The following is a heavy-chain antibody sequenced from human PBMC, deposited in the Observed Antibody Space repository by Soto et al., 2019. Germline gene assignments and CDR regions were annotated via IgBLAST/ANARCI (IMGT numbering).Heavy chain of an antibody. CDR3: TTQGAARPCPDFYYYYMDV. V-gene: IGHV3-15*01. CDR1: GFTFSNAW. D-gene: IGHD6-6*01. CDR2: IKSKTDGGTT. J-gene: IGHJ6*03. Sequence: ESGGGLVKPGGSLRLSCAASGFTFSNAWMSWVRQAPGKGLEWVGRIKSKTDGGTTDYAAPVKGRFTISKDDSKNKLYLQMNSLKTEDTAVYYGTTQGAARPCPDFYYYYMDVWGKGTTVNVSS.